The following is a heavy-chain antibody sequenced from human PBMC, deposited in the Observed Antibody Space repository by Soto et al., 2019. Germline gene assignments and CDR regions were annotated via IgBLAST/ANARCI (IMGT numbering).Heavy chain of an antibody. V-gene: IGHV4-39*01. J-gene: IGHJ5*02. CDR1: GGSISSSSYY. CDR2: IYYSGNT. D-gene: IGHD1-1*01. Sequence: PSETLSLTCTVSGGSISSSSYYWGWIRQPPGKGLEWIGNIYYSGNTYYNPSLKSRVTISVDTSKNQFSLKLSSVTAADTGVYYCAGTEGSNWFDPWGQGTLVTVSS. CDR3: AGTEGSNWFDP.